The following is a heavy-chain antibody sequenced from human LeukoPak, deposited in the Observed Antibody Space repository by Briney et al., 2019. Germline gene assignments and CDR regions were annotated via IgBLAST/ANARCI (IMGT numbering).Heavy chain of an antibody. Sequence: PSETLSLTCIVSGDSISSSSYYWGWARQPPGKGLEWIGSIFYSGSTYYNPSLKSRVTISVDRSKNQFSLKLSSVTAADTAVYYCARDSTTVTTLGWFDPWGQGTLVTVSS. CDR3: ARDSTTVTTLGWFDP. CDR2: IFYSGST. J-gene: IGHJ5*02. CDR1: GDSISSSSYY. D-gene: IGHD4-17*01. V-gene: IGHV4-39*07.